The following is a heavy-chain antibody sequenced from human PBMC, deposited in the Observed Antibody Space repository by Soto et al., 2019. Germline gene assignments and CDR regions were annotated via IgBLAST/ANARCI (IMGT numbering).Heavy chain of an antibody. CDR1: GFPFSNAW. V-gene: IGHV3-15*07. CDR2: IKSKTDGGTI. J-gene: IGHJ4*02. Sequence: EVQLVESGGDLVKPGGSLRLSCAASGFPFSNAWMNWVRQAPGKGLEWVDRIKSKTDGGTIDYAAPVKGRFTISRDDSKNTLYLQMNSLNTEDTAVYYCSTELAGARWYWGQGTLVTVSS. D-gene: IGHD1-26*01. CDR3: STELAGARWY.